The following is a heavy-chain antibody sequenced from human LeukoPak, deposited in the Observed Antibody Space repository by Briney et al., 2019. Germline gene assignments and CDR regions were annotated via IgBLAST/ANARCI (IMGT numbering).Heavy chain of an antibody. CDR2: ISGSGGIS. CDR1: GITFSSYA. V-gene: IGHV3-23*01. Sequence: PGGSLRLFCAASGITFSSYAMSWVRQAPGKGLEWVSSISGSGGISYHADSVKGRFTISRDNSKNTLFLQMNSLRAEDTAVYYCAKNTVSGGHYQYYMDVWGKGTTVTVSS. D-gene: IGHD4-11*01. CDR3: AKNTVSGGHYQYYMDV. J-gene: IGHJ6*03.